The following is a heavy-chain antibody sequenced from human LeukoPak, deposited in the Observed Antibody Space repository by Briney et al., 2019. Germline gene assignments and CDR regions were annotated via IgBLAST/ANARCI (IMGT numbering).Heavy chain of an antibody. V-gene: IGHV1-2*02. Sequence: GASVKVSCKASGYTFTDYYMHWVRQAPGQGLGWMGWINPDSGGTNNAQKFQGRVTMTRDTSISTAYMELSRLRSDDTAVYYCARTFYDTLDSDAFDFWGQGTMVIVSS. CDR2: INPDSGGT. J-gene: IGHJ3*01. CDR1: GYTFTDYY. CDR3: ARTFYDTLDSDAFDF. D-gene: IGHD2/OR15-2a*01.